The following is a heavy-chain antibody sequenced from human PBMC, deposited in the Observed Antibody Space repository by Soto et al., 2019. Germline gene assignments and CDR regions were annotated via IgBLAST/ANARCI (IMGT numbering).Heavy chain of an antibody. V-gene: IGHV3-7*03. CDR2: IIKDGSEK. CDR1: GFTFSNYW. D-gene: IGHD3-10*01. J-gene: IGHJ4*02. Sequence: EVQLVESGGGLVQPGGSLRLACAASGFTFSNYWMTWVRQAPGKGLEWVANIIKDGSEKSYVDSVTGRFTISRDNAKNSLSLEMNSLRVEDTSVYYCARDWGGLGYGVQVTLVTVSS. CDR3: ARDWGGLGY.